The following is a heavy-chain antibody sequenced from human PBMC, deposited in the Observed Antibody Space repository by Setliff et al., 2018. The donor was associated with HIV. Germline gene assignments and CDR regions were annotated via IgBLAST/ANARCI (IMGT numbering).Heavy chain of an antibody. CDR2: IYYSGTT. CDR3: ARTYSSNWYIDY. D-gene: IGHD6-13*01. Sequence: KTSETLSLTCAVSGDSVSSGSYYWSWIRQPPGKGLEWIGYIYYSGTTNYNPSLKSRVTMSVDTSKNQFSLKLSSVTAADTAIYYCARTYSSNWYIDYWGQGTLVTVSS. V-gene: IGHV4-61*01. J-gene: IGHJ4*02. CDR1: GDSVSSGSYY.